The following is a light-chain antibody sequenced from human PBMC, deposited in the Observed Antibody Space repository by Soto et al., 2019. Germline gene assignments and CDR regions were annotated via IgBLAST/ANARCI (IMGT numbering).Light chain of an antibody. CDR3: QVWDSDHSYV. CDR1: NIGRKG. CDR2: KDS. V-gene: IGLV3-21*02. J-gene: IGLJ1*01. Sequence: SYQPTRPAWVSVEPGQTARVTREGNNIGRKGVHWYTQKPAQAPVLVSDKDSDRPSGIPERFSGSNSGHTATLTVSRVEARDEADYFCQVWDSDHSYVFGARTMVTVL.